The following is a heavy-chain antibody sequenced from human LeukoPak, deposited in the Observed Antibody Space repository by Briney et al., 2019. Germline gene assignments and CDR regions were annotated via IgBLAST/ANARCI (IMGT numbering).Heavy chain of an antibody. CDR3: ARGRLVNYDVADY. Sequence: SETLSLTCTVSGGSVSSGSYYWSWIRQPPGKGLEWIGYIYYSGSTNYNPSLKSRVTISVDSSKNQFSLKLSSVTAADTAMYYCARGRLVNYDVADYWGQGTLVTVSS. D-gene: IGHD3-3*01. CDR1: GGSVSSGSYY. CDR2: IYYSGST. V-gene: IGHV4-61*01. J-gene: IGHJ4*02.